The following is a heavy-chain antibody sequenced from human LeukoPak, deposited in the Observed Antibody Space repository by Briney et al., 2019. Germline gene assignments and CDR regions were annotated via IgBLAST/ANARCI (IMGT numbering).Heavy chain of an antibody. CDR3: ASDLFLQYYFDY. V-gene: IGHV3-23*01. J-gene: IGHJ4*02. D-gene: IGHD2-21*01. CDR1: GFSFSSYA. Sequence: GGSLRLSCAASGFSFSSYAMRWVRQAPGKGLEWVSGISGRGGSTYYADSVKGRFTISRDNSKNTLYLQMNSLRAEDTAVYYCASDLFLQYYFDYWGQGTLVTVSS. CDR2: ISGRGGST.